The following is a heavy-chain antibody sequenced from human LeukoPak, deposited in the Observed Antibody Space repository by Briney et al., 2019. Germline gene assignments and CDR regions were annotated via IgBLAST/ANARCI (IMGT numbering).Heavy chain of an antibody. D-gene: IGHD2-21*02. CDR1: GGSISSSY. V-gene: IGHV4-59*12. Sequence: PSETLSLTCTVSGGSISSSYWSWIRQPPGKGLEWIGYIYYTGSTTYNPSLKSRVTISVDTSKNQFSLKLRSVTAADTAVYYCARVISVAAAFRADYWGQGTLVTVSS. J-gene: IGHJ4*02. CDR3: ARVISVAAAFRADY. CDR2: IYYTGST.